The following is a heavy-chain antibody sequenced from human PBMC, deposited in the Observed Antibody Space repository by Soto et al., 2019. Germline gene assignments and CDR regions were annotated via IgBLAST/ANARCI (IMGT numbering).Heavy chain of an antibody. CDR2: IYYSGST. D-gene: IGHD2-15*01. CDR3: ARVDEVAGDYGMDV. Sequence: SETLSLTCTVSGGSISSYYWSWIRQPPGKGLEWIGYIYYSGSTNYNPSLKSRVTISVDTSKNQFSLKLSSVTAADTAVYYCARVDEVAGDYGMDVWGQGTTVTVSS. V-gene: IGHV4-59*01. CDR1: GGSISSYY. J-gene: IGHJ6*02.